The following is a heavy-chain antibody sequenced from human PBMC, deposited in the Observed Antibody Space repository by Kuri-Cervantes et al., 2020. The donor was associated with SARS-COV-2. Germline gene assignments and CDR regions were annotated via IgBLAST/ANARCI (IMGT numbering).Heavy chain of an antibody. Sequence: SETLSLTCTVSGGSISSYYWSWIRQPPGKGLEWIGYIYYSGSTNYNPSLKSRVTISVDTSKNQFFLKLSSVTAADTAVYYCARVEGSSWNNYYYGMDVWGQGTTVTVSS. CDR3: ARVEGSSWNNYYYGMDV. CDR2: IYYSGST. J-gene: IGHJ6*02. CDR1: GGSISSYY. V-gene: IGHV4-59*01. D-gene: IGHD6-13*01.